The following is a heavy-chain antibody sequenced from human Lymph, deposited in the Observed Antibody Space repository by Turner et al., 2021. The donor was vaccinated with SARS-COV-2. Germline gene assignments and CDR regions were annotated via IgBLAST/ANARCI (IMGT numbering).Heavy chain of an antibody. Sequence: QVQLVESGGGVVQPWRSLRLPCAASGFTFNNYPMHGVGQAPGKGLEGVAVISYDGSNKYYADSVKGRFTISRDNSKNTLYLQMNSLRAEDTAVYYCARDSSGSGTLDYWGQGTLVTVSS. D-gene: IGHD3-10*01. CDR3: ARDSSGSGTLDY. CDR1: GFTFNNYP. CDR2: ISYDGSNK. V-gene: IGHV3-30-3*01. J-gene: IGHJ4*02.